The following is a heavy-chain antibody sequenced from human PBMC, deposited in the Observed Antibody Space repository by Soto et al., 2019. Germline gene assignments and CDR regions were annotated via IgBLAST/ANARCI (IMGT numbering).Heavy chain of an antibody. CDR2: IYSGGST. V-gene: IGHV3-53*01. J-gene: IGHJ4*02. Sequence: PGGSLRLSCAASGFTVSSNYMSWVRQAPGKGLEWVSVIYSGGSTYYADSVKGRFTISRDNSKNTLYLQMNSLRAKDTAVYYCARAQHYDFWSGYYYFDYWGQGTLVTVSS. D-gene: IGHD3-3*01. CDR3: ARAQHYDFWSGYYYFDY. CDR1: GFTVSSNY.